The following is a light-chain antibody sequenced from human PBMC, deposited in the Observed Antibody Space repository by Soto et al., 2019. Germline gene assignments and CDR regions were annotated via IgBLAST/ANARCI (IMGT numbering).Light chain of an antibody. J-gene: IGLJ3*02. CDR2: DVS. CDR3: CSYTSSSTWV. Sequence: QSALTQPASVSGSPGQSITISCTGTSSDGGTYNYVSWYQHHPGRAPQLMIYDVSSRPSGVSNRFSGSKSANTASLTISGLQAEDEADYYCCSYTSSSTWVFGGGTKVTVL. V-gene: IGLV2-14*03. CDR1: SSDGGTYNY.